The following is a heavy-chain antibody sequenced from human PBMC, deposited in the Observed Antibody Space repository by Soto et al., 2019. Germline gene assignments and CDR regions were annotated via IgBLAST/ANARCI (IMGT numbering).Heavy chain of an antibody. V-gene: IGHV1-18*01. CDR2: ISAYNGNT. D-gene: IGHD2-2*01. J-gene: IGHJ3*02. CDR3: ARLEYVMIVVVPAGLYQPGAFDI. CDR1: GYTFNSYG. Sequence: QVQLVQSGAEVKNPGASVKVSSKAYGYTFNSYGISWVRQAPGRGVEWMGWISAYNGNTNYAQKLQGRVTMTTDTSTSTAYMELRSLRSDDTAVYYCARLEYVMIVVVPAGLYQPGAFDIWGQGTMVTVSS.